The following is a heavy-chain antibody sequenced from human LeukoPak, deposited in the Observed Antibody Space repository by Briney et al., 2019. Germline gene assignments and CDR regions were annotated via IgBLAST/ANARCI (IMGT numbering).Heavy chain of an antibody. Sequence: PSETLSLTCTVSGGPISSSRYYWGCIRQPPGEGLEWIGSIYYSGGTYYNPSLKSRATVSVDTCKNQFSLKLSAVTAADTAVYYCARRSDSLGFDPWGQGTLVTVSS. D-gene: IGHD3-9*01. CDR2: IYYSGGT. V-gene: IGHV4-39*01. CDR3: ARRSDSLGFDP. CDR1: GGPISSSRYY. J-gene: IGHJ5*02.